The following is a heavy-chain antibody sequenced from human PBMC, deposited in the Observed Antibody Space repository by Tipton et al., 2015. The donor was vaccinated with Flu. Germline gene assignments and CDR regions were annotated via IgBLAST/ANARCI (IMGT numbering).Heavy chain of an antibody. J-gene: IGHJ4*02. CDR2: IYYSGST. CDR3: ASYNEYSSSLSY. V-gene: IGHV4-59*01. CDR1: GGSISSYY. Sequence: LRLSCTVSGGSISSYYWSWIRQPPGKGLEWIGYIYYSGSTNYNPSLKSRVTISVDTSKNQFSLKLSSVTAADTAVYYCASYNEYSSSLSYWGQGTLVTASS. D-gene: IGHD6-6*01.